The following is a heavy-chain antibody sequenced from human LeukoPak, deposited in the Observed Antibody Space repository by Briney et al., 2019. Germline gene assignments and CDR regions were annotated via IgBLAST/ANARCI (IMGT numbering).Heavy chain of an antibody. V-gene: IGHV1-69*13. CDR1: GGTFSSYA. Sequence: SVKVSCKASGGTFSSYAISWVRQAPGQGLEWMGGIIPIFGTANYAQKFQGGVTITADESTSTAYMELSSLRSEDTAVYYCARDISQYYDILTGTYNWFDPWGQGTLVTVSS. CDR3: ARDISQYYDILTGTYNWFDP. D-gene: IGHD3-9*01. CDR2: IIPIFGTA. J-gene: IGHJ5*02.